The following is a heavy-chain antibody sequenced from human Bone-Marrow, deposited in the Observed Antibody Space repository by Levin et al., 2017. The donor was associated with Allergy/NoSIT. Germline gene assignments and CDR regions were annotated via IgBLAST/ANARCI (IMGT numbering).Heavy chain of an antibody. Sequence: GESLKISCKVSGYTLTQLSIHWVRQAPGKGLEWMGGFDPEEGDTTYAQKFQGRVTMTEDTSTDTAYMELSSLRSEDTAVYYCATDQQLRGRFFDYWGQGTLVTVSS. D-gene: IGHD3-10*01. V-gene: IGHV1-24*01. CDR3: ATDQQLRGRFFDY. CDR1: GYTLTQLS. J-gene: IGHJ4*02. CDR2: FDPEEGDT.